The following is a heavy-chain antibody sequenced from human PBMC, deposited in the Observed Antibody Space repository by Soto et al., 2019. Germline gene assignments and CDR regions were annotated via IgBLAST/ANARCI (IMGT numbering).Heavy chain of an antibody. Sequence: QVQLVESGGGVVQPGRSLRLSCAASGFTYSTYTMHWVRQAPGKGLEWVAVISYDGNNKFYADSMKGRFTISRDSTNETLYLQMNGMGTDDTAMYYCARDGVSSTYYTCNYGTDFDYWGQGALVTVSS. D-gene: IGHD3-3*01. CDR1: GFTYSTYT. V-gene: IGHV3-30-3*01. J-gene: IGHJ4*02. CDR3: ARDGVSSTYYTCNYGTDFDY. CDR2: ISYDGNNK.